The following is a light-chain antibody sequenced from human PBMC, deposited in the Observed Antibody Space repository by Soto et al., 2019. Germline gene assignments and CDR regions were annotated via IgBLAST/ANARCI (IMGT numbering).Light chain of an antibody. CDR3: QQRSNWRVT. CDR1: QSVSSY. V-gene: IGKV3-11*01. J-gene: IGKJ5*01. CDR2: DAS. Sequence: IVLTQSPATLSLSPGERATLSCRASQSVSSYLAWYQQKPGQAPRLLIYDASNRATGIPARFSGSGSGTDFTLSISSLEPEDFAVYYCQQRSNWRVTFGQGSRQEIK.